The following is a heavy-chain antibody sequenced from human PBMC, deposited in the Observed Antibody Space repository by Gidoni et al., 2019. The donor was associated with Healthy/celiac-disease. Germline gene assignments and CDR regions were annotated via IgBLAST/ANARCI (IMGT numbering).Heavy chain of an antibody. V-gene: IGHV4-34*01. CDR3: ASSRFLADYYYMDV. J-gene: IGHJ6*03. CDR2: INHSGST. CDR1: GGSFSGYY. D-gene: IGHD3-3*01. Sequence: QVQLQQWGAGLLKPSETLSLTCAVYGGSFSGYYWSWIRQPPGKGLEWIGEINHSGSTNYNPSLKSRVTISVDTSKNQFSLKLSSVTAADTAVYYCASSRFLADYYYMDVWGKGTTVTVSS.